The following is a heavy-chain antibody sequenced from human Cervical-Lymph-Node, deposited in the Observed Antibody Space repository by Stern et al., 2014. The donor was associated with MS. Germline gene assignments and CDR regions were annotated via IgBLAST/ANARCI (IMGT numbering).Heavy chain of an antibody. CDR2: LYYSGST. D-gene: IGHD3-16*02. V-gene: IGHV4-59*01. CDR3: ARAGPYDYIWGNFRHRAFYFDS. J-gene: IGHJ4*02. CDR1: SGFIGNNY. Sequence: QLQLQESGPGLVKPSETLSLMCSVSSGFIGNNYWSWIRQPPGKGLEWIGHLYYSGSTSHNPSLKSRVTISQDTSKNKLSLRLSSVTAADTAVYYCARAGPYDYIWGNFRHRAFYFDSWGQGALVTVSS.